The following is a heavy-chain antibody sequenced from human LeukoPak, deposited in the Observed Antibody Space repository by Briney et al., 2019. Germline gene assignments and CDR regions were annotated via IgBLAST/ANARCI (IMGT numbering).Heavy chain of an antibody. CDR2: ISGSGGST. V-gene: IGHV3-23*01. CDR1: GFTFSSYA. D-gene: IGHD2-15*01. Sequence: GGSLRLSCAASGFTFSSYAMSWVRQAPGKGLEWVSAISGSGGSTYYADSVKGRFTIPRDNSKNTLHLQMNSLRAEDTAVYYCAKVPNCSGGSCYYHSTGYFDYWGQGTLVTVSS. J-gene: IGHJ4*02. CDR3: AKVPNCSGGSCYYHSTGYFDY.